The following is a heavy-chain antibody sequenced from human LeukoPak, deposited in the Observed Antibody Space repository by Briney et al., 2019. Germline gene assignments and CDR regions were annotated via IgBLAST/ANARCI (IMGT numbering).Heavy chain of an antibody. D-gene: IGHD4-17*01. CDR1: GGSISSYY. CDR2: IYYSGNT. Sequence: SETLSLTCTVSGGSISSYYWSWIRQPPGKGLEYIGYIYYSGNTNSNPSLNSRVTISVDTSKNQFSLKLSSVTAADAAVYYCARDRSMTTVTTRLDYWGQGTLVTVSS. V-gene: IGHV4-59*12. CDR3: ARDRSMTTVTTRLDY. J-gene: IGHJ4*02.